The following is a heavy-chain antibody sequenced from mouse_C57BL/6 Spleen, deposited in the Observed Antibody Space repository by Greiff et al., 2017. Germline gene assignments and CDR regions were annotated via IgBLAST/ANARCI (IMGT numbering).Heavy chain of an antibody. CDR2: IYPGDGDT. J-gene: IGHJ1*03. V-gene: IGHV1-80*01. D-gene: IGHD1-1*01. CDR3: ARRGDGSSYAWYFDV. CDR1: GYAFSSYW. Sequence: QVQLQQSGAELVKPGASVKISCKASGYAFSSYWMNWVKQRPGKGLEWIGQIYPGDGDTNYNGKFKGKATLTADKSSSTAYMQLSSLTSEDSAVYFCARRGDGSSYAWYFDVWGTGTTVTVSS.